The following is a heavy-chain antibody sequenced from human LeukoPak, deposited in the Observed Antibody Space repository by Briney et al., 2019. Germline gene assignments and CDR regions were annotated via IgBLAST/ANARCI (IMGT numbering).Heavy chain of an antibody. D-gene: IGHD3-9*01. Sequence: ASVKASCKASGYTFTCYYMHWVRQAPGQGLEWMGWINPNSGGTNYAQKFQGRVTMTRDTSISTAYMELNRLRSDDTAVYYCASGQLRYFDWFGPWGQGTLVTVSS. V-gene: IGHV1-2*02. CDR2: INPNSGGT. CDR1: GYTFTCYY. J-gene: IGHJ5*02. CDR3: ASGQLRYFDWFGP.